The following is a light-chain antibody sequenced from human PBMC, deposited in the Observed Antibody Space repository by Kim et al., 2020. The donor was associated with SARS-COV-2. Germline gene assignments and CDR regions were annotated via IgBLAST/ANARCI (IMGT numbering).Light chain of an antibody. V-gene: IGLV3-21*01. CDR3: QVRDTDTDHYV. Sequence: SYELTQPPSVSVAPGQTARITCGGNNIGGHSVHWYQQKPGQAPVLVMYYDSNRPSGIPERFSGSKSANTATLTISRVEAGDEADYYCQVRDTDTDHYVFGTGTKVTVL. CDR2: YDS. J-gene: IGLJ1*01. CDR1: NIGGHS.